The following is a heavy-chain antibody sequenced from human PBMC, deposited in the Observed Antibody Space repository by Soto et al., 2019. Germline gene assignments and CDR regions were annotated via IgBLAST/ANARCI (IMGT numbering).Heavy chain of an antibody. CDR3: AKVLKSSGWYFDY. CDR1: GFTFSSYG. J-gene: IGHJ4*02. D-gene: IGHD6-19*01. Sequence: GGSLRLSCAASGFTFSSYGMHWVRQAPGKGLEWVAVISYDGSNKYYADSVKGRFTISRDNSKNTLYLQMNSLRAEDTAVYYCAKVLKSSGWYFDYWGQGTLVTVSS. V-gene: IGHV3-30*18. CDR2: ISYDGSNK.